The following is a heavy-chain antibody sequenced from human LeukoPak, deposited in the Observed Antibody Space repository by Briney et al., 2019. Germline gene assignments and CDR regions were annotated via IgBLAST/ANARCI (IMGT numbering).Heavy chain of an antibody. J-gene: IGHJ4*02. Sequence: GGSLRLSWASSGFTFSSYSMNWVRQAPGKGLEWVSSITSSSSYIYYADSVKGRFTISRDNAKNSLYLQMNSLRAEDTAVYYCARDSDVGYWGQGTLVTVSS. V-gene: IGHV3-21*01. CDR3: ARDSDVGY. CDR1: GFTFSSYS. CDR2: ITSSSSYI.